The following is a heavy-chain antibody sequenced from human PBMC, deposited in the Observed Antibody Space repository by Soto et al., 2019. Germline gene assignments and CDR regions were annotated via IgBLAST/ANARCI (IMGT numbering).Heavy chain of an antibody. D-gene: IGHD1-1*01. CDR1: GGSISSYY. CDR3: ARVSWMAPFYYYGMDV. J-gene: IGHJ6*02. V-gene: IGHV4-59*01. Sequence: SETLSLTCTVSGGSISSYYWSWIRQPPWKGLEWIGYIYYSGSTNYNPSLKSRVIISVDTSKNQFSLKLSSVTAADTAVYYCARVSWMAPFYYYGMDVWGQGTTVTVSS. CDR2: IYYSGST.